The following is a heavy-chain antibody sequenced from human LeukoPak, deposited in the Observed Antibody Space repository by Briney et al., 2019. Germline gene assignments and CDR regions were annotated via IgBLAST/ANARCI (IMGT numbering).Heavy chain of an antibody. CDR1: GFTFSNHW. J-gene: IGHJ3*02. CDR3: ARTGSGGDLDI. CDR2: INGDGTST. V-gene: IGHV3-74*01. D-gene: IGHD2-15*01. Sequence: GGSLRLSCAASGFTFSNHWLHWVRQAPGKGLVWVSRINGDGTSTIYADSVKGRFTITRDNAESTVYLQMNSLRAEDTAVYYCARTGSGGDLDIWGQGTIVTVSS.